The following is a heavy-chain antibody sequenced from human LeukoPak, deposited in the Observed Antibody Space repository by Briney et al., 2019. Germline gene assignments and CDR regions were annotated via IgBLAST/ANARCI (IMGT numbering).Heavy chain of an antibody. CDR3: ARGLFYDSSV. D-gene: IGHD3-22*01. CDR1: GGSISSSSYY. J-gene: IGHJ4*02. Sequence: PSETLSLTCTVSGGSISSSSYYWGWIRQPPGKGLEWIGYISYSGNTYYNPSLKSRVTISVDTSKNQFSLKLRSVTAADTAVYYCARGLFYDSSVWGQGTLVTVSS. V-gene: IGHV4-30-4*08. CDR2: ISYSGNT.